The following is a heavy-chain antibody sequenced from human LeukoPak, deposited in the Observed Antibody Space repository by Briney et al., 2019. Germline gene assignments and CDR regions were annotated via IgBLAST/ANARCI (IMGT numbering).Heavy chain of an antibody. CDR2: ISGSGGST. CDR1: GFTFSSSA. V-gene: IGHV3-23*01. CDR3: ARPVGISNRVMEDY. Sequence: SGGSLRLSCAASGFTFSSSAMSRVRQAPGKGLEWVSSISGSGGSTYYIDSVKGRFTISRDNSKNTLYLQMNSLRAEDTAVYYCARPVGISNRVMEDYWGHGTLVTVSS. J-gene: IGHJ4*01. D-gene: IGHD3-16*02.